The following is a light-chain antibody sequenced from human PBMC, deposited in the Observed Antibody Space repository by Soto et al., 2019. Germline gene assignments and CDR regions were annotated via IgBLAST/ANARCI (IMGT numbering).Light chain of an antibody. J-gene: IGLJ1*01. CDR3: NSYTSRSTHV. CDR2: EVG. V-gene: IGLV2-14*01. Sequence: QSALTQPASVSGSPGQSITISCTGSSSDVGGHNHVSWYQQHPGKAPKLIIYEVGNRPSGVSNRVSGSKSGNTASLTISGFQAEDEADYYCNSYTSRSTHVFGTGTKLTVL. CDR1: SSDVGGHNH.